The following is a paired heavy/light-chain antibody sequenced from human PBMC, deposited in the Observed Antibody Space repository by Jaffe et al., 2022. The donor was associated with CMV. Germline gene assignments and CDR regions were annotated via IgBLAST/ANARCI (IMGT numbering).Light chain of an antibody. V-gene: IGLV2-23*02. CDR2: EVS. CDR1: SSDVGSYNL. J-gene: IGLJ1*01. Sequence: QSALTQPASVSGSPGQSITISCTGTSSDVGSYNLVSWYQQHPGKAPKLMIYEVSERPSGVSNRFSGSKSGNTASLTISGLQAEDEADYYCCAYTGSSNGLVCATGTKVTVL. CDR3: CAYTGSSNGLV.
Heavy chain of an antibody. Sequence: EVQLVESGGGLVQSGGSLRLSCAASGFTFSNYAMSWVRQAPGKGLEWVSVITGSGGGTYYADSVKGRFTISRDNSKNTLWLQMNSLRAEDTAVYYCANYMGSTGKYFDYWGQGTLVTVSS. V-gene: IGHV3-23*04. CDR3: ANYMGSTGKYFDY. J-gene: IGHJ4*02. CDR1: GFTFSNYA. D-gene: IGHD3-16*01. CDR2: ITGSGGGT.